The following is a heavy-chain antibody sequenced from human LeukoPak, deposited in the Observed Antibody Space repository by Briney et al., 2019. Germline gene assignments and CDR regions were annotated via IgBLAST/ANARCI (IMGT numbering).Heavy chain of an antibody. D-gene: IGHD4-23*01. CDR1: GGSISRYY. CDR3: ARGFYGGNPSYWYFDL. V-gene: IGHV4-59*12. J-gene: IGHJ2*01. CDR2: IYYSGST. Sequence: SETLSLTCTVSGGSISRYYWSWIRQPPGKGLEWIGYIYYSGSTNYNPSLKSRVTISVDTSKNQFSLKLSSVTAADTAVYYCARGFYGGNPSYWYFDLWGRGTLVTVSS.